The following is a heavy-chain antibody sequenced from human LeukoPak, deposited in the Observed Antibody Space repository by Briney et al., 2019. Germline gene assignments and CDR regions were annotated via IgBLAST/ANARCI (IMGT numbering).Heavy chain of an antibody. J-gene: IGHJ6*02. CDR2: IRGSGGST. Sequence: QPGGSLGLSCAASGFTFSSYAMSWVRQAPGKGLEWVSAIRGSGGSTYYADSVKGRFTISRDNSKNTLYLQMNSLRAEDTAVYYCARRDIVVVPAAIPGFMDVWGQGTTVTVSS. CDR1: GFTFSSYA. D-gene: IGHD2-2*02. CDR3: ARRDIVVVPAAIPGFMDV. V-gene: IGHV3-23*01.